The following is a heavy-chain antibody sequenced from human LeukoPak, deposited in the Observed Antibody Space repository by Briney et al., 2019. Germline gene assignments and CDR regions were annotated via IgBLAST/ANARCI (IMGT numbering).Heavy chain of an antibody. CDR1: GGSISSISSNNYH. D-gene: IGHD4-23*01. CDR3: AREMGVVTAHGIDV. J-gene: IGHJ6*02. CDR2: IYYSGST. V-gene: IGHV4-39*02. Sequence: SETLSLTCIVSGGSISSISSNNYHWGWIRQPPGKGLEWIGSIYYSGSTYYNPSLKSRVTISVDTSKNQFSLKLSFVTAADTALYYCAREMGVVTAHGIDVWGQGTTVTVSS.